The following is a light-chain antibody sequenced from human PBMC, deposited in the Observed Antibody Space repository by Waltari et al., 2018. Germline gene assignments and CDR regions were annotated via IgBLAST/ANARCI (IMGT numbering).Light chain of an antibody. CDR3: ASYTPVDTMV. CDR1: NSDIGFYRR. J-gene: IGLJ2*01. Sequence: QSALPHPPSVSGSPGQPVTISCTGTNSDIGFYRRGSWHQQPPDTAPNLNIHEVSNRPSGSPDRFSGPKSGKPAPLTISGLQAEDEADYYGASYTPVDTMVFGGGTMWTVL. V-gene: IGLV2-18*02. CDR2: EVS.